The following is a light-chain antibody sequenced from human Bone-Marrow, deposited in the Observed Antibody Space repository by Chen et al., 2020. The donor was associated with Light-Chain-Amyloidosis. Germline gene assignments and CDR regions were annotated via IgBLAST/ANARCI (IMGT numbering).Light chain of an antibody. CDR1: DLPTKY. Sequence: SYELTQPPSVSVSPGQTARITCSGDDLPTKYAYWYQQKPGQAPVLVIHRDTERPSGISARFSGSSTGKTATFTITGVQAEDEADYHCQSADSSGTYEVIFGGGTKLTVL. V-gene: IGLV3-25*03. CDR3: QSADSSGTYEVI. J-gene: IGLJ2*01. CDR2: RDT.